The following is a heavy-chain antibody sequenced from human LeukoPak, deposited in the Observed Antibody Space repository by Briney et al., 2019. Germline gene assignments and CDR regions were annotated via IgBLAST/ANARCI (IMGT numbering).Heavy chain of an antibody. D-gene: IGHD3-3*01. CDR2: ISAYNGKT. J-gene: IGHJ1*01. V-gene: IGHV1-18*04. Sequence: GASVKVSCKASGYTFTSYYMHWVRQAPGQGLEWMGWISAYNGKTNYAQKLQGRVTMTTDTSTSTAYMELRSLRSDDTAVYYCARDPSAVRFLEWSPRAEYFQHWGQGTLVTVSS. CDR3: ARDPSAVRFLEWSPRAEYFQH. CDR1: GYTFTSYY.